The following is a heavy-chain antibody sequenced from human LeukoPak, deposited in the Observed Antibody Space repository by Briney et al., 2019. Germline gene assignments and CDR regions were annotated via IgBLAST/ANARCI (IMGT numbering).Heavy chain of an antibody. J-gene: IGHJ4*02. CDR2: ISYSGST. CDR1: GGSFSNYY. V-gene: IGHV4-59*01. CDR3: ARIAWGGSNYAKD. Sequence: SETLSLTCAVYGGSFSNYYWSWIRQPPGRGLEWIGYISYSGSTNYNPSLKSRVTISVDTSKNQFSLKLISVTAADTAVYYCARIAWGGSNYAKDWGQGTLVTVSS. D-gene: IGHD1-26*01.